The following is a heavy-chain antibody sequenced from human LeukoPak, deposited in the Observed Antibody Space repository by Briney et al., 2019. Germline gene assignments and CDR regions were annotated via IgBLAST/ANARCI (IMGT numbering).Heavy chain of an antibody. Sequence: GGSLSFSCTGSGFTFGEYAVIWVRQAPGGWLEWVGFIRSKAYGATTEYAASVKGRFTISRDDSKSIAYLQMDSLKTEYTAVYYCTRDYGDYKGDYWGQGTLVSVS. CDR1: GFTFGEYA. D-gene: IGHD4-17*01. CDR2: IRSKAYGATT. V-gene: IGHV3-49*04. CDR3: TRDYGDYKGDY. J-gene: IGHJ4*02.